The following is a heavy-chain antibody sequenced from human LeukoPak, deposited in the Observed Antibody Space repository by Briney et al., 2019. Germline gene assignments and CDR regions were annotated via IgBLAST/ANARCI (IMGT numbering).Heavy chain of an antibody. V-gene: IGHV3-21*01. J-gene: IGHJ5*02. D-gene: IGHD2-2*01. Sequence: GGSLRLSCAASGFTFSSYSMNWVRQAPGKGLEWVSSISSSSSYIYYADSVQGRFTISRDNAKNSLYLQMNSLRAEDTAVYYCARGPHYKYCSSTSCYGWFDPWGQGTLVTVSS. CDR1: GFTFSSYS. CDR2: ISSSSSYI. CDR3: ARGPHYKYCSSTSCYGWFDP.